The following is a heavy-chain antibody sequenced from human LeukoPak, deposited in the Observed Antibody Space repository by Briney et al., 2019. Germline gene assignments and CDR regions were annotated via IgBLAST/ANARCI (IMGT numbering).Heavy chain of an antibody. Sequence: GRSLRLSCAASGFTFSNYWIHWVRQAPGKGLVWVSRINSDGSSTSYADSVKGRFTISRDSAKNTLYLQMNSLRAEDTAVYYCARDGYCSSTSFYYFDYWGQGTLVTVSS. CDR2: INSDGSST. D-gene: IGHD2-2*01. CDR1: GFTFSNYW. V-gene: IGHV3-74*01. CDR3: ARDGYCSSTSFYYFDY. J-gene: IGHJ4*02.